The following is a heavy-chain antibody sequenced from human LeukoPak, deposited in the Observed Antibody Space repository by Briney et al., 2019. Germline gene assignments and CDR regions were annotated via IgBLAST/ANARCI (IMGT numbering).Heavy chain of an antibody. CDR3: ASSSSSWYWHFDL. CDR2: ISSSSSTM. J-gene: IGHJ2*01. Sequence: GGSLRLSCAASGFTFSSYSMNWVRQAPGKGLEWVSYISSSSSTMYYADSVKGRFTISRDNAKNSLYLQMNSLRAEETAVYYCASSSSSWYWHFDLWGRGTLVTVSS. V-gene: IGHV3-48*04. CDR1: GFTFSSYS. D-gene: IGHD6-13*01.